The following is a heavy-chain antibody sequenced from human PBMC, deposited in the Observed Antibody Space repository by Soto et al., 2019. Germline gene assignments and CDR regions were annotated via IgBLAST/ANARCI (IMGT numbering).Heavy chain of an antibody. CDR2: IYYSGST. Sequence: QLQLQESGPGLVKPSETLSLTCTVSGGSISSSSYYWGWIRQPPGKGLDWIGSIYYSGSTFDNPSLKSRVTISVDTSKNQFSLKMSSVTAADTAVYYCARHEVVARIWDAFDIWGQGTMVTVSS. V-gene: IGHV4-39*01. CDR3: ARHEVVARIWDAFDI. CDR1: GGSISSSSYY. D-gene: IGHD5-12*01. J-gene: IGHJ3*02.